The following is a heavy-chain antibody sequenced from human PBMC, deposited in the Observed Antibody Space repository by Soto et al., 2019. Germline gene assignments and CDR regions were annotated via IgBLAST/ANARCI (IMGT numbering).Heavy chain of an antibody. CDR1: GYTFTSYD. V-gene: IGHV1-8*01. CDR3: ARTILLSGSYYIDY. CDR2: MNPNSGNT. J-gene: IGHJ4*02. D-gene: IGHD1-26*01. Sequence: ASVKVSCKASGYTFTSYDINWVRQATGQGLEWMGWMNPNSGNTVYAQKFQGRVTMTRNTSISTAYMELSSLRSEDAAVYYCARTILLSGSYYIDYLVQGTLISISS.